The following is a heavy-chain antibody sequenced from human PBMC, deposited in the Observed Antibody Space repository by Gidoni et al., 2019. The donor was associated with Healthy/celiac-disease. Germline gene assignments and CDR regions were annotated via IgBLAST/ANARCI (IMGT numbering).Heavy chain of an antibody. V-gene: IGHV4-39*01. D-gene: IGHD3-22*01. CDR2: IYYSGST. CDR3: ATLWGDTYYYDSSGYYGYFDY. CDR1: GGSISSSSYY. Sequence: QLQLQESGPGLVKPSETLSLTCTVSGGSISSSSYYWGWIRQPPGKGLEWIGSIYYSGSTYYNPSLKSRVTISVDTSKNQFSLKLSSVTAADTAVYYCATLWGDTYYYDSSGYYGYFDYWGQGTLVTVSS. J-gene: IGHJ4*02.